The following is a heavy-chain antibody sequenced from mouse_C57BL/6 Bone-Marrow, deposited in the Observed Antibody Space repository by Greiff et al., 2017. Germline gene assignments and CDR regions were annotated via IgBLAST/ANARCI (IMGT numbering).Heavy chain of an antibody. CDR2: IDPETGGT. J-gene: IGHJ2*01. CDR1: GYTFTDYE. CDR3: TDDYDNY. Sequence: VQLQQSGAELVRPGASVTMSCKASGYTFTDYEMHWVKQTPVHGLEWIGAIDPETGGTAYNQKFKGKAILTADKSSSTAYMELRSLTSEDSAVYYCTDDYDNYWGQGTTLTVSS. D-gene: IGHD2-4*01. V-gene: IGHV1-15*01.